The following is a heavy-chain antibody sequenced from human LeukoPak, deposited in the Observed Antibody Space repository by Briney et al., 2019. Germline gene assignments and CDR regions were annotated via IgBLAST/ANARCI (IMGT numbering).Heavy chain of an antibody. CDR2: ISGSGGST. J-gene: IGHJ6*02. CDR1: GFTFSSYA. CDR3: ANDDFWSGYSTKDYYYYGMDV. Sequence: GGSLRLSCAASGFTFSSYAMSWVRQAPGKGLEWVSAISGSGGSTYYADSVKGRFTISRDNSKNTLYLQMNSLRAEDTAVYYCANDDFWSGYSTKDYYYYGMDVWGQGTTVTVSS. D-gene: IGHD3-3*01. V-gene: IGHV3-23*01.